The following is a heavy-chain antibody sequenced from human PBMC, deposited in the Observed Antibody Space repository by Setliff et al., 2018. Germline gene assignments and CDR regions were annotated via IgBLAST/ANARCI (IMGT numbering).Heavy chain of an antibody. J-gene: IGHJ4*02. CDR3: TVYNTGSSKDHY. CDR2: INHSGST. V-gene: IGHV4-39*07. CDR1: GGSISSGDYY. D-gene: IGHD2-8*02. Sequence: ETLSLTCTVSGGSISSGDYYWSWVRQAPGKGLEWIGEINHSGSTNYNPSLKSRVTISVDTSKNQFSLKLSSVTAADTALYYCTVYNTGSSKDHYWGQGTPVTVSS.